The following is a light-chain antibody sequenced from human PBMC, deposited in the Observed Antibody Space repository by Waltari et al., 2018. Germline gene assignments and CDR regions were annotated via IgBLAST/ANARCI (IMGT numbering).Light chain of an antibody. V-gene: IGKV1D-13*01. CDR2: DAS. Sequence: AIQLTQSPSSLSASVGHRVTITCLASQDIVSALAWYQQKPGRAPKLLISDASTLETGVPSRFSGSGSGTDFTLSISSLQPEDFATYYCQQFINDPLTFGPGTTVDVK. CDR1: QDIVSA. J-gene: IGKJ3*01. CDR3: QQFINDPLT.